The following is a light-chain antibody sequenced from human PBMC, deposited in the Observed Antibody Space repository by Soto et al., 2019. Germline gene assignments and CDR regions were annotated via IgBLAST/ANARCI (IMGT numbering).Light chain of an antibody. V-gene: IGKV3-15*01. CDR2: AAS. CDR1: QSVSSN. Sequence: EIVMTQSPATLSVSPGERSTLSCRASQSVSSNLAWYQQKPGQAPRLLIYAASTRATGIPARFSGSGSGTEFTLTISSLQSEDFAVYYCQQYNNWPSWTSGQGTKVDIK. J-gene: IGKJ1*01. CDR3: QQYNNWPSWT.